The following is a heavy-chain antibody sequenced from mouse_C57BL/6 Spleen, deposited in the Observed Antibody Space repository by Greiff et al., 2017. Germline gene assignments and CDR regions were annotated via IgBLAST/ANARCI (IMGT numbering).Heavy chain of an antibody. D-gene: IGHD5-2*01. CDR2: IYPGGGYT. CDR3: AREGMTPGNIVYAMDY. CDR1: GYTFTNYW. V-gene: IGHV1-63*01. Sequence: QVQLQQSGAELVRPGTSVKLSCKASGYTFTNYWIGWVKQRPGHGLEWIGAIYPGGGYTNYNETFKGKATLTADKSSSTAYMQFSSLTSEDSAIYYCAREGMTPGNIVYAMDYWGQGTSVTVSS. J-gene: IGHJ4*01.